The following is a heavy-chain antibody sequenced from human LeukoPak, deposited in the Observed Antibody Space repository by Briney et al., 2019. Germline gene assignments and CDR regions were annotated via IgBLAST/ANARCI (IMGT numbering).Heavy chain of an antibody. CDR1: GXTFTNYS. Sequence: GESLKISFKGSGXTFTNYSIGWVRHMPGKGLEWMGIIYPDDSETRYSPSFQGQVTISADKSISTAYLQWSSLKASDTAIYYCARGGFGNPQLDYWGQETLVTVSS. V-gene: IGHV5-51*01. CDR3: ARGGFGNPQLDY. J-gene: IGHJ4*02. D-gene: IGHD5-24*01. CDR2: IYPDDSET.